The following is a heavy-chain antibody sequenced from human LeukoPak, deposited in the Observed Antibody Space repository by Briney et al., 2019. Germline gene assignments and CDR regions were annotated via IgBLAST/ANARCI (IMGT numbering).Heavy chain of an antibody. Sequence: SETLSLTCTVSGGSVSSSNSYWGWIRQPPGKGPEWIASIYYSGITYDNPSLKSRVSISVDPSKNHFSLKVSSVTAADTAVYYCASGPFDDYGDYDRGDYFDHCGQGTLVTVS. CDR1: GGSVSSSNSY. V-gene: IGHV4-39*02. CDR2: IYYSGIT. CDR3: ASGPFDDYGDYDRGDYFDH. D-gene: IGHD4-17*01. J-gene: IGHJ4*02.